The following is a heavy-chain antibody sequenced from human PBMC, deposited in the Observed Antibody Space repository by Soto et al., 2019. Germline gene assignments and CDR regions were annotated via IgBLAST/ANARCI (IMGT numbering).Heavy chain of an antibody. CDR3: TRPYYDSSGYYFGYFDY. V-gene: IGHV3-73*02. D-gene: IGHD3-22*01. CDR1: GFTFSGSA. Sequence: EVQLVESGGGLVQPGGSLKLSCAASGFTFSGSAMHWVRQASGKGLEWVGRIRSKANSYATAYAASVKGRFTISRDESKNTAYLQMNSLKTEDTAVYYCTRPYYDSSGYYFGYFDYWGQGTLVTVSS. CDR2: IRSKANSYAT. J-gene: IGHJ4*02.